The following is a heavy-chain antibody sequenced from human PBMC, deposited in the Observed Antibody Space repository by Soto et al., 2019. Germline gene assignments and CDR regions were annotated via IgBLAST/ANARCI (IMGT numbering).Heavy chain of an antibody. V-gene: IGHV1-18*01. D-gene: IGHD3-16*01. Sequence: QVQLVQSGDEMKKPGASVRVSCKASGYIFVNYGIAWVRQAPGQGLEWMGWISPYTGDTHSASKVQGRLTMTTDTSTSTADMDLGSLTSADTDVYYCAMVDNYVTPTPQDVWGQGTTVTVSS. CDR2: ISPYTGDT. CDR1: GYIFVNYG. CDR3: AMVDNYVTPTPQDV. J-gene: IGHJ6*02.